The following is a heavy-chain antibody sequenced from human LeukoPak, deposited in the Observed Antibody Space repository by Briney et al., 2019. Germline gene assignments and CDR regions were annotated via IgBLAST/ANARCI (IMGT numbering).Heavy chain of an antibody. V-gene: IGHV4-39*01. CDR2: IYYSGST. Sequence: SETLSLTCTVSGASISSGDYYWGWIRQSPGKGLEWIGTIYYSGSTNYNPSLKSRVTISVDTSENQFSLRLSSVTATDTAVYYCVRRGQRLSPGLYYFDYWGQGTLVTVSS. CDR3: VRRGQRLSPGLYYFDY. D-gene: IGHD6-25*01. CDR1: GASISSGDYY. J-gene: IGHJ4*02.